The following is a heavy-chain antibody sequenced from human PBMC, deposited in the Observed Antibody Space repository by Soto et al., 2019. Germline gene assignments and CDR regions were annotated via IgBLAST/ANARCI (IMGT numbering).Heavy chain of an antibody. V-gene: IGHV3-30-3*01. Sequence: GSLGLPCSASGCTFSSYAMHWVRQAPGKGLEWVAVISYDGSNKYYADSVKGRFTISRDNSKNTLYLQMNSLRAEDTAVYYCARDTLYDILTGYYDDGMDVWGQGTKVTVYS. D-gene: IGHD3-9*01. J-gene: IGHJ6*02. CDR2: ISYDGSNK. CDR3: ARDTLYDILTGYYDDGMDV. CDR1: GCTFSSYA.